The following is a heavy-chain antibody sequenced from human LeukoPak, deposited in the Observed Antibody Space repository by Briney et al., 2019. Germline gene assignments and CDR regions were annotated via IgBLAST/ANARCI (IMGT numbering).Heavy chain of an antibody. CDR3: AKRCYYDSSGSFYFDY. V-gene: IGHV3-23*01. CDR1: GFTFSSYA. J-gene: IGHJ4*02. Sequence: AGGSLRLSCAASGFTFSSYAMSWVRQAPGKGLEWVSGISGSGDNTYYADSVKGRFTISRDNSKNTLYVQVNSLGTEDTAAYYCAKRCYYDSSGSFYFDYWGQGTLVTVSS. D-gene: IGHD3-22*01. CDR2: ISGSGDNT.